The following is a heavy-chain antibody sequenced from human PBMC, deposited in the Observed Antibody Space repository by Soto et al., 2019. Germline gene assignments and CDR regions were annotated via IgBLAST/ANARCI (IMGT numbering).Heavy chain of an antibody. Sequence: EVQLLESGGGLVQPGGSLRLSCAASGFTFSSYAMSWVRQAPGKGLEWVSAISGSGGSTYYADSVKGRFTISRDNSKNSLYLEMNSLRAEDTAVYYCAKDRVPLSTPFDAFDIWGQGTMVTVSS. CDR2: ISGSGGST. CDR1: GFTFSSYA. J-gene: IGHJ3*02. D-gene: IGHD3-10*01. CDR3: AKDRVPLSTPFDAFDI. V-gene: IGHV3-23*01.